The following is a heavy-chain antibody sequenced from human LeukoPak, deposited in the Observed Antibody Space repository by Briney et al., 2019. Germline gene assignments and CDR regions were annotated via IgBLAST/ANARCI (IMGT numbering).Heavy chain of an antibody. V-gene: IGHV4-39*01. J-gene: IGHJ5*02. CDR2: IYYSGTT. Sequence: SETLSLTCTVSGGSISSSSHYWGWIRQPPGRGLEWIVSIYYSGTTTYNPSLKSRVTISVYTSKNQFSLKLSSVTAADTAVYYCVRWQSGSMFHPPWGQGTLVTVSS. CDR3: VRWQSGSMFHPP. CDR1: GGSISSSSHY. D-gene: IGHD3-10*02.